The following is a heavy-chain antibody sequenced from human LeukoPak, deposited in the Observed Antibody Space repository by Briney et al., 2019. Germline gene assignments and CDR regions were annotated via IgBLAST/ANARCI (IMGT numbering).Heavy chain of an antibody. CDR2: IYSGGST. Sequence: GGSLRLSCAASGFTVSSNYKSWVRQAPGKGLEWVSVIYSGGSTYYADSVKGRFTISRDNSKNTLYLQMNSLRAEDTAVYYCARDSSSGSHDYWGQGTLVTVSS. CDR1: GFTVSSNY. J-gene: IGHJ4*02. CDR3: ARDSSSGSHDY. V-gene: IGHV3-66*02. D-gene: IGHD5-12*01.